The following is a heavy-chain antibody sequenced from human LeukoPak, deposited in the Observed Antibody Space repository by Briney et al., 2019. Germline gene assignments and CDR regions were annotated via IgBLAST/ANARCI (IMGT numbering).Heavy chain of an antibody. CDR2: IRYDGSNK. D-gene: IGHD6-13*01. J-gene: IGHJ4*02. CDR1: GFTFSGYG. Sequence: GGSLRLSCAASGFTFSGYGMHWVRQAPGKGLEWVAFIRYDGSNKYYADSVKGRFTISRDNSKNTLYLQMNSLRAEDTAVYYCAKDLSGPGIAAAGGYWGQGTLVTVSS. CDR3: AKDLSGPGIAAAGGY. V-gene: IGHV3-30*02.